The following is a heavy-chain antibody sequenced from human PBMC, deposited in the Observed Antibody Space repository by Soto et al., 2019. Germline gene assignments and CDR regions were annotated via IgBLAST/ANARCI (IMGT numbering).Heavy chain of an antibody. CDR3: ARDARGYSSGETNY. J-gene: IGHJ4*02. CDR2: IYHSGST. Sequence: SETLSLTCAVSGGSISSSNWWSWVRQPPGKGLEWIGEIYHSGSTNYNPSLKSRVTISVDKSKNQFSLKLSSVTAADTAVYYCARDARGYSSGETNYWGQGTLVTVSS. D-gene: IGHD6-19*01. V-gene: IGHV4-4*02. CDR1: GGSISSSNW.